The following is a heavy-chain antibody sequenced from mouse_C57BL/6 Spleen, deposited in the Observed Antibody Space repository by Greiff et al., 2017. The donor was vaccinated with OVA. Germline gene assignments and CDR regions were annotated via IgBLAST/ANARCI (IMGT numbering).Heavy chain of an antibody. J-gene: IGHJ4*01. V-gene: IGHV1-81*01. CDR2: IYPRSGNT. CDR3: ARSRNPHYYAMDY. Sequence: QVQLQQSGAELARPGASVKLSCKASGYTFTSYGISWVKQRTGQGLEWIGEIYPRSGNTYYNEKFKGKATLTADKSSSTAYMELRSLTSEDSAVYFCARSRNPHYYAMDYWGQGTSVTVSS. CDR1: GYTFTSYG.